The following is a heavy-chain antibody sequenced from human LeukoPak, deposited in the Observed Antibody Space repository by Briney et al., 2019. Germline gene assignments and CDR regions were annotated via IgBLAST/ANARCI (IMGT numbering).Heavy chain of an antibody. CDR2: IYYSGSA. J-gene: IGHJ4*02. CDR3: AGRFLEWLLDY. CDR1: GGSISDSNYY. D-gene: IGHD3-3*01. Sequence: SETLSLTCTVSGGSISDSNYYWGWIRQPPGRGLEWIANIYYSGSAYYSPSLKSRVTVSIDTSKNQFSLKLSSVTAADTAVYYCAGRFLEWLLDYWGQGTLVTVSS. V-gene: IGHV4-39*01.